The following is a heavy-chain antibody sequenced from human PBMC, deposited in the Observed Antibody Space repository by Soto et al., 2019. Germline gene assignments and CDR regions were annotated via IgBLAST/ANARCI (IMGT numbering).Heavy chain of an antibody. CDR1: GYTLTELS. V-gene: IGHV1-24*01. Sequence: ASVKVSCKVSGYTLTELSMHWVRQAPGKGLEWTGGFDPEDGETIYAQKFQGRVTMTEDTSTDTAYMELSSLRSEDTAVYYCATVSWSAYYYSDYWGQGTLVTGSS. D-gene: IGHD3-3*01. CDR2: FDPEDGET. CDR3: ATVSWSAYYYSDY. J-gene: IGHJ4*02.